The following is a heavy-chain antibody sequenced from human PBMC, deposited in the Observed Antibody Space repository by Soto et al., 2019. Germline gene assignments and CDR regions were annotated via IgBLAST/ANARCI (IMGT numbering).Heavy chain of an antibody. V-gene: IGHV4-34*01. CDR3: ARSHTANYYYSYMDV. J-gene: IGHJ6*03. D-gene: IGHD2-21*02. CDR1: GGSFSGYY. Sequence: QVQLQQWGAGLLKPSETLSLTCAVYGGSFSGYYWSWIRQPPGKGLEWIGEINHSGSTNYNPSLKSRVTISVDTSKNQFSLKLSSVTAADTAVYYCARSHTANYYYSYMDVWGKGTTVTVSS. CDR2: INHSGST.